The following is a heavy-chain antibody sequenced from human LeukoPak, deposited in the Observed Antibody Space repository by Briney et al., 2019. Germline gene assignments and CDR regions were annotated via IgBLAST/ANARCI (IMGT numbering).Heavy chain of an antibody. V-gene: IGHV3-23*01. CDR1: GFSFRSHG. CDR2: ISPRGDIT. D-gene: IGHD3-10*02. Sequence: HPGGTLRLSCAASGFSFRSHGMNWVRQAPGKGLEWVSGISPRGDITYYKDSVRGRFTISRDNFKNTVSLQLNSLRAEDTAVYYCAELGITMIGGVWGKGTTVTISS. J-gene: IGHJ6*04. CDR3: AELGITMIGGV.